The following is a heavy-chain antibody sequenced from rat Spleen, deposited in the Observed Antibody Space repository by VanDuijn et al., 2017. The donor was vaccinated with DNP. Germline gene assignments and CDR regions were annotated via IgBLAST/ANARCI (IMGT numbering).Heavy chain of an antibody. V-gene: IGHV2-6*01. J-gene: IGHJ2*01. CDR3: ARSADY. Sequence: QVQLKESGPGLVQPSQTLSLTCTVSGFSLTSYTVSWVRQPPGKGLEWIAAISSGGSTYYNSALNSRLSISRDTSKSQVFLKMNRLQTEDTAMYFCARSADYWGQGVMVTVSS. CDR2: ISSGGST. CDR1: GFSLTSYT.